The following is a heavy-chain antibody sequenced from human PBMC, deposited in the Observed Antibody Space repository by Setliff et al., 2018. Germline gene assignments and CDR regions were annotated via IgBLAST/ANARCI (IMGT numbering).Heavy chain of an antibody. D-gene: IGHD1-26*01. Sequence: PGGSLRLSCAASGFTFDSYAMTWVRQAPGKGLEWVSTISGSADNTYYADSVKGRFTISRDNSKNTLYLQMNSLRPEDTAIYSCAKDRQPDGRWDIDYWGQGTLVTSPQ. CDR2: ISGSADNT. CDR3: AKDRQPDGRWDIDY. V-gene: IGHV3-23*01. CDR1: GFTFDSYA. J-gene: IGHJ4*02.